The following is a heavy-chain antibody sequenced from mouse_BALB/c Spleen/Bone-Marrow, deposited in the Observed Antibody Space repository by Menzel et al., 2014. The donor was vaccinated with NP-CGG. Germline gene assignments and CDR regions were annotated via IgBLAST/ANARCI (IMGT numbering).Heavy chain of an antibody. CDR3: ARGSYYEGAMDY. V-gene: IGHV2-9*02. CDR2: IWAGGST. CDR1: GFSSTSYG. Sequence: QVQLQQSGPGLVSPSQSLSITCTVSGFSSTSYGVHWVRPPPGKVLEWLGVIWAGGSTNYNSALMSRLSISKDNSKSQVFLKMNSLQTDDTAMYYCARGSYYEGAMDYWGQGTSVTVSS. D-gene: IGHD1-1*01. J-gene: IGHJ4*01.